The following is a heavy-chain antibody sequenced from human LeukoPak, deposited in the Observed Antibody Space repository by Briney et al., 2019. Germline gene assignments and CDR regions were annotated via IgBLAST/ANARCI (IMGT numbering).Heavy chain of an antibody. J-gene: IGHJ5*02. V-gene: IGHV4-38-2*01. CDR3: ARNYDFWSGYYTGPWGFDP. D-gene: IGHD3-3*01. Sequence: SETLSLTCAVSGYSISSGYYWGWIRQPPGKGLEWIGIIYHSGSTYYNPSLKSRVTISVDTSKNQFSLKLSSVTAADTAVYYCARNYDFWSGYYTGPWGFDPWGQGTLVTVSS. CDR2: IYHSGST. CDR1: GYSISSGYY.